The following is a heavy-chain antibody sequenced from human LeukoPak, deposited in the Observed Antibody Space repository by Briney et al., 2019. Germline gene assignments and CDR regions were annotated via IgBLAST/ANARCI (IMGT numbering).Heavy chain of an antibody. CDR3: ARMRGSWGGDY. D-gene: IGHD1-26*01. J-gene: IGHJ4*02. CDR1: GGSISRYY. Sequence: SETLSLTCTVSGGSISRYYWSWIRQPPGKGLEWIGYIYYSGTTNYNPSLKSRVTISVDTSKNQFSLKLSSVTAADTAVYYCARMRGSWGGDYWGQGTLVTVSS. V-gene: IGHV4-59*08. CDR2: IYYSGTT.